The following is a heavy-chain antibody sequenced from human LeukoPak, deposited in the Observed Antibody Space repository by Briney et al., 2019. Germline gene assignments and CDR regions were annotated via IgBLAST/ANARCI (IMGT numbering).Heavy chain of an antibody. CDR1: GFTFSSYG. CDR2: IRYDGGSK. J-gene: IGHJ4*02. D-gene: IGHD2-21*02. CDR3: TKDKVRDGYCPHLGD. V-gene: IGHV3-30*02. Sequence: GGALRLSCAASGFTFSSYGMHWVRQAPGTGLEWGAFIRYDGGSKYYADSVKGRFTISRDNSKNTLYLQMNTLRAEDTAVYYCTKDKVRDGYCPHLGDGGQGPLVTASS.